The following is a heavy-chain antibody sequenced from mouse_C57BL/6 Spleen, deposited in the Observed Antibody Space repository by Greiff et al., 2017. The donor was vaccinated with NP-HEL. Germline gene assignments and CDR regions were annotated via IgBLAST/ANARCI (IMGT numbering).Heavy chain of an antibody. D-gene: IGHD3-3*01. J-gene: IGHJ4*01. V-gene: IGHV5-6*01. Sequence: EVKLVESGGDLVKPGGSLKLSCAASGFTFSSYGMSWVRQTPDKRLEWVATISSGGSYTYYPDSVKGRFTISRDNAKNTLYLQMSSLKSEDTAMYYCARQRGRENYAMDYWGQGTSVTVSS. CDR2: ISSGGSYT. CDR3: ARQRGRENYAMDY. CDR1: GFTFSSYG.